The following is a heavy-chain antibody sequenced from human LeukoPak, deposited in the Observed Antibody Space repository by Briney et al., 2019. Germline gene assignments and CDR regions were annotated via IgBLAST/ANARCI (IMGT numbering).Heavy chain of an antibody. CDR3: ARDRGGNSVAAFDI. D-gene: IGHD4-23*01. J-gene: IGHJ3*02. V-gene: IGHV1-2*02. Sequence: ASVKVSCKASGYTFTGYYMHWVRQAPGQGFRWLEWINPNSGGTNYAQKFQGRVTMTRDTSISTAYMELSRLRSDDTAVYYCARDRGGNSVAAFDIWGQGTMVTVSS. CDR2: INPNSGGT. CDR1: GYTFTGYY.